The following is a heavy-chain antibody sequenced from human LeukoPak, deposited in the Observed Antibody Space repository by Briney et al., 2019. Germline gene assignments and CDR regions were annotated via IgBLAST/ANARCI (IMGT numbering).Heavy chain of an antibody. D-gene: IGHD3-10*01. CDR3: ARANPYYYGSGSYIVPDY. CDR1: GYTFTSYG. Sequence: GASVKVSCKASGYTFTSYGISWVRQAPGQGLEWMGWTSAYNGNTNYPQKLQGRVTMTTDTSTSTAYMELRGLRSDDTAVYYCARANPYYYGSGSYIVPDYWGQGTLVTVSS. J-gene: IGHJ4*02. V-gene: IGHV1-18*01. CDR2: TSAYNGNT.